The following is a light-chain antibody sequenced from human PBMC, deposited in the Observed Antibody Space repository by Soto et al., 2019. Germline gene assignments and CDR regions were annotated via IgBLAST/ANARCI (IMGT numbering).Light chain of an antibody. Sequence: QAVVTQEPSLTVSPGGTVTLTCGSSTGPVTNGHFPYWFQQKPGQAPRPLIYDKDNKHSWTPARFSASLLGDKAALTLSGALPEDEADYYCLLSYTGRLYVFGPGTKVTVL. CDR3: LLSYTGRLYV. V-gene: IGLV7-46*01. CDR1: TGPVTNGHF. J-gene: IGLJ1*01. CDR2: DKD.